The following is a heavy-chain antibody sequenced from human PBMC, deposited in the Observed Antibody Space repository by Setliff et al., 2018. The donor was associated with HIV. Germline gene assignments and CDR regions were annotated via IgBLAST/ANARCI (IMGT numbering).Heavy chain of an antibody. D-gene: IGHD1-1*01. CDR3: ARQLSNSLES. CDR2: INPNSGGT. V-gene: IGHV1-2*02. CDR1: GYIFTGYY. J-gene: IGHJ4*02. Sequence: ASVKVSCKASGYIFTGYYMHWVRQAPGQGLEWMGWINPNSGGTNYAQKFQGRVTMTRDTSISPAFLELSGLHSDDTAVYYCARQLSNSLESRGQGTPVTVSS.